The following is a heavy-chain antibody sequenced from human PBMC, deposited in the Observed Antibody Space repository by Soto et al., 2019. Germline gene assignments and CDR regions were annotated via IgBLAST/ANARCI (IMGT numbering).Heavy chain of an antibody. Sequence: EVQLLESGGGLVQPGGSLRLSCAASGFTFTTYAMNWVRQAPGKGLEWVSLISNSVGATYYADSVKGRFTISRDTSKNTLSLQMNSLRAEDTAMYYCARGSYGAFDIWGQGTMVTVSS. D-gene: IGHD3-16*02. CDR2: ISNSVGAT. V-gene: IGHV3-23*01. CDR3: ARGSYGAFDI. CDR1: GFTFTTYA. J-gene: IGHJ3*02.